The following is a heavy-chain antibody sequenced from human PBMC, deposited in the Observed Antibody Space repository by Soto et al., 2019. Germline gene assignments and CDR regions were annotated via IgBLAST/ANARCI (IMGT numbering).Heavy chain of an antibody. CDR3: AHSPTDYDFWSGFKTGAFDI. J-gene: IGHJ3*02. V-gene: IGHV2-5*01. CDR2: IYRNDHN. Sequence: QITLKESGPTLVKPTQTLTRTCTFSGFSLSTSGVGVGWIRQPPGKALEWLALIYRNDHNRYSPALKSRLTITKDTSKIQVVLTMTNMDPVDTATYYCAHSPTDYDFWSGFKTGAFDIWGQGTMVTVSS. D-gene: IGHD3-3*01. CDR1: GFSLSTSGVG.